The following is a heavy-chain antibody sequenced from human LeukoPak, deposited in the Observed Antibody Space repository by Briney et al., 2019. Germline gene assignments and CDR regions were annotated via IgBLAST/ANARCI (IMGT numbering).Heavy chain of an antibody. CDR2: IRYEGSNK. CDR3: AKSDAPYYDFWSGYLNSPGDYFDY. V-gene: IGHV3-30*02. D-gene: IGHD3-3*01. CDR1: GFTFSSYG. Sequence: PGGSLRLSCAASGFTFSSYGMHWVRQAPGKGLEWVAFIRYEGSNKYYADSVKGRFTISRDNSKNTLYLQMNSLRAEDTAVYYCAKSDAPYYDFWSGYLNSPGDYFDYWGQGTLVTVSS. J-gene: IGHJ4*02.